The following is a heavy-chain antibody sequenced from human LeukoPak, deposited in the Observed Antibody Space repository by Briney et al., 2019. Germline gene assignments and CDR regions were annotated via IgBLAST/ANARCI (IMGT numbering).Heavy chain of an antibody. CDR1: GGSISSGGYS. CDR2: IYHSGST. CDR3: ARGGLDGYNKFDH. V-gene: IGHV4-30-2*01. Sequence: SQTLSLTCAVSGGSISSGGYSWSWLRQPPGTGLEWIGYIYHSGSTYYNPSPKSRVTISVDRSKNQFSLKLSSVTAADTAVYYCARGGLDGYNKFDHRGQGTLVTVSS. D-gene: IGHD5-12*01. J-gene: IGHJ5*02.